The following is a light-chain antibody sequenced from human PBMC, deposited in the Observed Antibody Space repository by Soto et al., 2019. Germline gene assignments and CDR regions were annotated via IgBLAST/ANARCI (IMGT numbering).Light chain of an antibody. CDR1: QSISRN. Sequence: EIVMTQSPATLSVSPGERATLSCRASQSISRNLDWYQQKPGQAPRLLIYGASTRATGIPARFSGSGSGTEFTLTISSLQSEDFAVYYCQQYNNWWTFGQGTKVEIK. V-gene: IGKV3-15*01. CDR3: QQYNNWWT. CDR2: GAS. J-gene: IGKJ1*01.